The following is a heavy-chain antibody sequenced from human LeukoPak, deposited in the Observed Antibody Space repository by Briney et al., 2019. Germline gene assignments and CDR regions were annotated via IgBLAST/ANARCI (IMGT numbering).Heavy chain of an antibody. CDR2: IGRSGNT. V-gene: IGHV3-23*01. J-gene: IGHJ4*02. D-gene: IGHD2-15*01. CDR3: ARRGGGECYFDY. Sequence: GTSLRLSCVASGFSFEDYGMSWVRQAPGKGLEWVSTIGRSGNTYYADSVKGRFTISRDNSKNTLYLQMNSLRAEDTAVYYCARRGGGECYFDYWGQGTLVTVSS. CDR1: GFSFEDYG.